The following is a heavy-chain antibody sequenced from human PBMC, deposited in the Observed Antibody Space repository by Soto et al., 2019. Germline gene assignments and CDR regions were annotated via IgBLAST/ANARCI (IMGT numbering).Heavy chain of an antibody. Sequence: SVKVSCKASGGTFSSYAISWVRQVPGQGLEWMGGIIPIFGTANYAQKFQGRVTITADESTSTAYMELSSLRSEDTAVYYCASRARTIFGDYAKVNWGQGTLVTVSS. CDR2: IIPIFGTA. V-gene: IGHV1-69*13. CDR1: GGTFSSYA. J-gene: IGHJ4*02. CDR3: ASRARTIFGDYAKVN. D-gene: IGHD3-3*01.